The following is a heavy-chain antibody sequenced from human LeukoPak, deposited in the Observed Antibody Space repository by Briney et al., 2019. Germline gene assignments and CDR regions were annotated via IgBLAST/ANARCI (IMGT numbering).Heavy chain of an antibody. D-gene: IGHD2-21*01. CDR1: GYTFTNYG. J-gene: IGHJ4*02. CDR3: ARDCIGCHGFDY. V-gene: IGHV1-18*01. Sequence: ASVKVSCKASGYTFTNYGITWVRQAPGQGLEWMGWVSAYADNTNYVPKVQGRVTMTTDTPTSTAYMELRSLISDDTAVYYCARDCIGCHGFDYWGQGTLVTVSS. CDR2: VSAYADNT.